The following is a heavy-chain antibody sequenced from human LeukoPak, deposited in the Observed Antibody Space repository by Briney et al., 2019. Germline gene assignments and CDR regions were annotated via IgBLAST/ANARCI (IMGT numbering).Heavy chain of an antibody. CDR1: GFTFSSYG. CDR3: VFDWLLKWDV. V-gene: IGHV3-30*03. J-gene: IGHJ6*02. D-gene: IGHD3-9*01. Sequence: GRSLRLSCEASGFTFSSYGMQWVRQAPGKGLEWVAVISYDGSNKYYADSVKGRFTTSRDNSKNTLYLQMNSLRAEDTAVYYSVFDWLLKWDVWGQGTTVTVSS. CDR2: ISYDGSNK.